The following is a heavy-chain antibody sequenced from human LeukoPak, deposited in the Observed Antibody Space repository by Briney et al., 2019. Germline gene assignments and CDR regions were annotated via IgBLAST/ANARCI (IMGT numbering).Heavy chain of an antibody. CDR2: ISWNRGSI. J-gene: IGHJ6*02. CDR1: GFTLDDYA. Sequence: GGSLRLSCAACGFTLDDYAMHWVRQAPGKGLEGVSGISWNRGSIVYADSVKGRFTISRDNAKNSLYLQMNSLRAEDTALYYCAGGRYYYYGMDVWGQGTTVTVSS. CDR3: AGGRYYYYGMDV. D-gene: IGHD3-16*01. V-gene: IGHV3-9*01.